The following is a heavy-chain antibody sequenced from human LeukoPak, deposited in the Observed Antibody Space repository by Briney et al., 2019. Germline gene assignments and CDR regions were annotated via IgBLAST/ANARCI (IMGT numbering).Heavy chain of an antibody. CDR2: IYYSGST. Sequence: TSSETLSLTCSVSGGSISSYYWSWIRQPPGKGQEWIGYIYYSGSTNYNPSLKSRVTISVDTSKNQFSLKLSSVTAADTAVYYCARGRQRGYSFGYSYWGQGTLVTVSS. CDR3: ARGRQRGYSFGYSY. J-gene: IGHJ4*02. V-gene: IGHV4-59*01. D-gene: IGHD5-18*01. CDR1: GGSISSYY.